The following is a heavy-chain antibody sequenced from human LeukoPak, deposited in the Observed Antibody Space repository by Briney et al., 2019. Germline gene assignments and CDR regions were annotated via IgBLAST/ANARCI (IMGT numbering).Heavy chain of an antibody. CDR3: ARGQESSGSYLVDY. Sequence: SETLSLACTVSGGSISSSSYYWGWIRQPPGKGLEWIGSIYYSGSTYYNPSPKSRVTISVDTSKNQFSLKLSSVTAADTAVYYCARGQESSGSYLVDYWGQGTLVTVSS. V-gene: IGHV4-39*07. CDR1: GGSISSSSYY. D-gene: IGHD1-26*01. CDR2: IYYSGST. J-gene: IGHJ4*02.